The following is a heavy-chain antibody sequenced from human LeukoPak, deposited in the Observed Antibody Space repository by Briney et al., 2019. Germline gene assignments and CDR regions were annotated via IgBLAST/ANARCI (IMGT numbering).Heavy chain of an antibody. CDR3: VKGGGGGYPFDH. D-gene: IGHD1-1*01. V-gene: IGHV3-64D*06. CDR1: GLTFSNYG. J-gene: IGHJ4*02. Sequence: PGGSLRLSCSASGLTFSNYGMHWVRQAPGKGLEYVSIISDDGHSTHYADSVKGRFTISRDNSKTTLYLQMSSLRAEDTAVYYCVKGGGGGYPFDHWGQGTLVTVSS. CDR2: ISDDGHST.